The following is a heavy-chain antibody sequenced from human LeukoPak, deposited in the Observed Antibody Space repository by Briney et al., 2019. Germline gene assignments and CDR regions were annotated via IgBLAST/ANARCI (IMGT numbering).Heavy chain of an antibody. J-gene: IGHJ4*02. Sequence: PGGSLRLSCAASGFTFSSYGMHWARQAPGKGLEWVAFIRYDGSNKYYADAVKGRFTISRDNSKNTLYLQMNSLRAEDTAVYYCAKSLGSADPLDYWGQGTLVTVSS. CDR3: AKSLGSADPLDY. CDR2: IRYDGSNK. D-gene: IGHD6-13*01. V-gene: IGHV3-30*02. CDR1: GFTFSSYG.